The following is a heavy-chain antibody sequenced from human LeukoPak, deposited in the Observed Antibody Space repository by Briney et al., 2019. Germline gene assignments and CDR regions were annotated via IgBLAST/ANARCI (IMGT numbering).Heavy chain of an antibody. Sequence: ASVKVSCKVSGYTLTELSMHWVRQAPGKGLEWMGGFDPEDGETIYAQKFQGRVTMTEDTSTDTAYMELSSLRSEDTAVYYCATGRAYCGGDCYGYNWFDPWGQGTLVTVSS. J-gene: IGHJ5*02. D-gene: IGHD2-21*02. CDR1: GYTLTELS. CDR3: ATGRAYCGGDCYGYNWFDP. CDR2: FDPEDGET. V-gene: IGHV1-24*01.